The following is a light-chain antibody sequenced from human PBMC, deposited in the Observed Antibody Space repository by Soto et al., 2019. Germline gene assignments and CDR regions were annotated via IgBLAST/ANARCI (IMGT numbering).Light chain of an antibody. CDR1: QGIRNG. CDR3: QQHNSYPWT. V-gene: IGKV1-17*01. CDR2: AAS. J-gene: IGKJ1*01. Sequence: DIQMTQSPSSLSASVGDRVTITCRASQGIRNGLGWYQQKPGKAPKRLIYAASSLKSGVPSRFSGSGSGTEFTLTISSLQPEDFATYYCQQHNSYPWTFGQGTKVEIK.